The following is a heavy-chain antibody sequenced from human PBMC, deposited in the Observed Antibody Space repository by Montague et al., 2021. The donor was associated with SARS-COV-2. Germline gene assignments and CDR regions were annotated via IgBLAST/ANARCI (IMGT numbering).Heavy chain of an antibody. CDR1: GGSISSYY. J-gene: IGHJ3*02. D-gene: IGHD3-3*01. Sequence: SETLSLTCTVSGGSISSYYWNWIRETPGKGLEWIGYIYYSGTTNYNPSLKSRVIISLDTPKNQFSLNLNSVTAADTAIYYCARDQAAKISFKGAFDIWGQGRMVTVSS. CDR2: IYYSGTT. CDR3: ARDQAAKISFKGAFDI. V-gene: IGHV4-59*01.